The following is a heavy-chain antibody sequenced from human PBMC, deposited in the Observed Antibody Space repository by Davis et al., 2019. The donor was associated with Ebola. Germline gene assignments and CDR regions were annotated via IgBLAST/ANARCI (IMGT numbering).Heavy chain of an antibody. CDR2: IYYSGFT. J-gene: IGHJ4*02. CDR3: ARGTDGYNPGGYFDS. D-gene: IGHD5-24*01. Sequence: SETLSLTCTVSGGSISSSSYYWSWVRQPPGKGLEWIGYIYYSGFTNYNPSLKSRVTTSIDTSKNEFSLKLSSVTAADTAVYYCARGTDGYNPGGYFDSWGQGTLVTVSS. CDR1: GGSISSSSYY. V-gene: IGHV4-61*01.